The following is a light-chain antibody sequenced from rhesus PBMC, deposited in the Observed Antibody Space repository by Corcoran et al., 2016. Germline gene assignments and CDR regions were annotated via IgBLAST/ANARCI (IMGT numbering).Light chain of an antibody. CDR2: KAS. V-gene: IGKV1-22*01. J-gene: IGKJ1*01. CDR3: LQYSSSPRT. CDR1: QHINTW. Sequence: DIQMTQSPSSLSASVGDTVTITCRASQHINTWLDWYQPTPGKAPKPLIYKASTFQSGVPSRFMGKGSGTDFTLTISILQPEDFASYHCLQYSSSPRTFGQGTKVEIK.